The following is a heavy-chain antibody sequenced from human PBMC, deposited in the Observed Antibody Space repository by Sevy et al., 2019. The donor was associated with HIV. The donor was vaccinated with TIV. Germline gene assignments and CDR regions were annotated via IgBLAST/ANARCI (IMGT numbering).Heavy chain of an antibody. D-gene: IGHD3-3*01. Sequence: SESLSLTCAVSGGSISSGGYYWSWIRQRPGKGLEWMGYIYYSGKTYYNPSLTSLKSRITISLDTSENQFSLKLSSVTAADTAVYFCARSLTQVFRIPNWFDLWGQGTMVTVSS. V-gene: IGHV4-31*11. CDR1: GGSISSGGYY. J-gene: IGHJ5*02. CDR3: ARSLTQVFRIPNWFDL. CDR2: IYYSGKT.